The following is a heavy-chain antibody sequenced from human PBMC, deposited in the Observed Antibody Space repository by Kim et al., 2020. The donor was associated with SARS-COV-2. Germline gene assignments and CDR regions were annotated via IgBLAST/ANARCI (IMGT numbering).Heavy chain of an antibody. Sequence: CVKGRFTISRDNAKNTLYLQMSSLRAEDTAVYYGAAVPGDPHYYSAYFMDVWGKGTTVIVSS. V-gene: IGHV3-74*01. J-gene: IGHJ6*03. CDR3: AAVPGDPHYYSAYFMDV. D-gene: IGHD2-21*02.